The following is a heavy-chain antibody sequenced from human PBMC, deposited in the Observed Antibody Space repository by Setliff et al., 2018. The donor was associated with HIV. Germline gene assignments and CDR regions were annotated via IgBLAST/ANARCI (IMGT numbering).Heavy chain of an antibody. CDR2: IYPDDSNI. Sequence: PGESLKISCKALDYTFSTYWIGWVRQKPGEGLEWMGIIYPDDSNIRYNPPFQNRVTISADKSITTAYLQINNLKASDTATYYCARRDGRSMNAFEIWGPGTMVTVSS. D-gene: IGHD6-13*01. V-gene: IGHV5-51*01. CDR3: ARRDGRSMNAFEI. J-gene: IGHJ3*02. CDR1: DYTFSTYW.